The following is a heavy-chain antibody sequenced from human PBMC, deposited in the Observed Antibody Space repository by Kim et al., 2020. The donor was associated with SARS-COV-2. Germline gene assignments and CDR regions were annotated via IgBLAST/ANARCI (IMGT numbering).Heavy chain of an antibody. J-gene: IGHJ6*02. D-gene: IGHD3-3*02. V-gene: IGHV3-9*01. CDR3: TRDVLAGGADV. Sequence: DYADSVQGRFITSRDNAKNSLYLQMNSLRPEDTALYFCTRDVLAGGADVWGQGTAVIVSS.